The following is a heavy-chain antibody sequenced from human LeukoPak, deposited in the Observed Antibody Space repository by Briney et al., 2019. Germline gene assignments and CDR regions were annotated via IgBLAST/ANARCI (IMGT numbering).Heavy chain of an antibody. V-gene: IGHV4-59*01. CDR1: GGSISSYY. J-gene: IGHJ5*02. D-gene: IGHD5/OR15-5a*01. Sequence: SETLSLTCTVSGGSISSYYWSWIRQPPGKGLEWIGYIYYSGSTNYNPSLKSRVTISVDTSKNQFSLKLSSVTAADTAVYYCARDSIYDTEIRTWGQGTLVTVSS. CDR2: IYYSGST. CDR3: ARDSIYDTEIRT.